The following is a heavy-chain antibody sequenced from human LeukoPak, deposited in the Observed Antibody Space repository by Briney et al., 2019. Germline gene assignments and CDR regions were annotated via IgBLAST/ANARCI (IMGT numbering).Heavy chain of an antibody. CDR2: IYPGDSDT. CDR1: RYSFTSYW. Sequence: GESLKISCKGSRYSFTSYWIGWVRQIPGKGLGWMGIIYPGDSDTRYSPYSQGQVTISADKSISTAYLQWSSLKASDTAMYYCARRRGALPVLRYYYGMDVWGQGTTVTVSS. V-gene: IGHV5-51*01. D-gene: IGHD2-2*01. CDR3: ARRRGALPVLRYYYGMDV. J-gene: IGHJ6*02.